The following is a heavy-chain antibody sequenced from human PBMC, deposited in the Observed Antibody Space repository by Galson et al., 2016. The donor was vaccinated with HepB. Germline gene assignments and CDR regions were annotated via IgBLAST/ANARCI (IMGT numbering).Heavy chain of an antibody. CDR1: AFNFNNYD. CDR3: ATGGPVVTATQVSGGGVTVHNAFDI. CDR2: ISSDGTHQ. Sequence: SLRLSSAASAFNFNNYDIHWVRQAPGKGLEWVTIISSDGTHQDYVDSVKGRFTISRDDSTNTVSLQMNSLRLEDTAMYYCATGGPVVTATQVSGGGVTVHNAFDIWGQGTMVTVSS. D-gene: IGHD2-21*02. V-gene: IGHV3-30*03. J-gene: IGHJ3*02.